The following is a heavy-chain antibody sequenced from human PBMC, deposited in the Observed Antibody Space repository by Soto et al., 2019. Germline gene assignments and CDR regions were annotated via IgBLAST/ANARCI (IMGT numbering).Heavy chain of an antibody. V-gene: IGHV4-31*03. CDR1: GGSISSGGYY. CDR2: IYYSGST. CDR3: ARDVFGDLYYFDY. J-gene: IGHJ4*02. Sequence: SETLSLTCTVSGGSISSGGYYWSWIRQHPGKGLEWIGYIYYSGSTYYNPSLKSRVTISVDTSKNQFSLKLSSVTAADTAVYYCARDVFGDLYYFDYCGQGTMVTVYS. D-gene: IGHD3-10*01.